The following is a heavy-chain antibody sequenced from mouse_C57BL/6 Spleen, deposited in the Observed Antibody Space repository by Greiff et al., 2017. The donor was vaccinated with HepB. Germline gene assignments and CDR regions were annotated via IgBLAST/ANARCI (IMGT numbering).Heavy chain of an antibody. Sequence: EVKLQESGGGLVKPGGSLKLSCAASGFTFSDYGMHWVRQAPEKGLEWVAYISSGSSTIYYADTVKGRFTISRDNAKHTLFLQMTSLRSEDTAMYYCARDGSSSWFAYWGQGTLVTVSA. CDR3: ARDGSSSWFAY. D-gene: IGHD1-1*01. J-gene: IGHJ3*01. V-gene: IGHV5-17*01. CDR1: GFTFSDYG. CDR2: ISSGSSTI.